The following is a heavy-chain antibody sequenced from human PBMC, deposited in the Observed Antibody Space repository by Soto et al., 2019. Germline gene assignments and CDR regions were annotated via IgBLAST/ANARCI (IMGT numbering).Heavy chain of an antibody. CDR2: IHSDGSST. J-gene: IGHJ3*01. Sequence: EVQLVESGGGLVRPGGSLRLSCAASGFTFSYYWMHWVRQAPGKGLVWVSRIHSDGSSTTYADFVKGRFIISRDNARNTVDLQMNWVRVEDTAVYYCARGDRGAFDLWGQGTVVTVSS. V-gene: IGHV3-74*01. D-gene: IGHD1-26*01. CDR3: ARGDRGAFDL. CDR1: GFTFSYYW.